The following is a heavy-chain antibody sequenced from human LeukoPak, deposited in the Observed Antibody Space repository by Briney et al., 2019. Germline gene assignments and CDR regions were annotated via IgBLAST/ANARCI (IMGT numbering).Heavy chain of an antibody. CDR3: ARDETSTDDY. Sequence: ASVRFSCKPSVYSFTNFGINWVRQAPGQGLEWMGWISGNNDNPNYGQKFQGRFTVTTDSSTSTAYMELRNLRFDDTAVYYCARDETSTDDYWGQGTLVTVSS. CDR2: ISGNNDNP. J-gene: IGHJ4*02. CDR1: VYSFTNFG. V-gene: IGHV1-18*01. D-gene: IGHD2-2*01.